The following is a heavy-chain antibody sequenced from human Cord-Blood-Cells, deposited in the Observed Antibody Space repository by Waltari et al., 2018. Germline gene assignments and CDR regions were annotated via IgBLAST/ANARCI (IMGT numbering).Heavy chain of an antibody. CDR2: INHSGST. V-gene: IGHV4-34*01. CDR1: GGSFSGYY. D-gene: IGHD2-15*01. J-gene: IGHJ4*02. CDR3: ARAAGSCYLDY. Sequence: QVQLQQWGAGLLKPSETLSLTCAVYGGSFSGYYWSWVRQPPGKGLEWIGEINHSGSTNYAPSLKGRVTIAVDTSKDQCSLKLSSVTAADTAVYYCARAAGSCYLDYWGQGTLVTVSS.